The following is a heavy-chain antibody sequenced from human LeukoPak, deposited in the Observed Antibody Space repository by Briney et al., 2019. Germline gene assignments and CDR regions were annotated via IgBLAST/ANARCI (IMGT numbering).Heavy chain of an antibody. CDR2: IYYTGST. CDR3: ARVYYSSSYDYWYFDL. J-gene: IGHJ2*01. CDR1: GGSISSSNYF. D-gene: IGHD6-13*01. V-gene: IGHV4-39*07. Sequence: SETLSLTCTVSGGSISSSNYFWGWIRQPPGKGLEWIGSIYYTGSTYYNPSLKSRVTIFVDTSKNQFSLKLSSVTAADTAVYYCARVYYSSSYDYWYFDLWGRGTLVTVSS.